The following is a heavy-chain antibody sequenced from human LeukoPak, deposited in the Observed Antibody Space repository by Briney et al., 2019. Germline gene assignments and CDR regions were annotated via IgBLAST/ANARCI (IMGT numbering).Heavy chain of an antibody. CDR2: IYPGDSDT. CDR1: GFTFTSYG. J-gene: IGHJ5*01. V-gene: IGHV5-51*01. Sequence: GESLKISCKGSGFTFTSYGIGWVRQMPGKGLEWMGIIYPGDSDTRYSPSFQGQVTISADTSINTAYLQWSSLKASDTAMYYCARLDLEGPFDPWGQGTLVTVSS. CDR3: ARLDLEGPFDP.